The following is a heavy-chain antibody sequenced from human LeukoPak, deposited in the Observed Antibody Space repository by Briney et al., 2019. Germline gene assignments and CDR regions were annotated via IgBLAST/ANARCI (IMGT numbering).Heavy chain of an antibody. D-gene: IGHD1-26*01. V-gene: IGHV3-23*01. J-gene: IGHJ4*02. Sequence: PGGSLRLSCAASGFTFSSYAVSWVRQAPGKGLEWVSGISGSGDSTYHSDSVKGRFTISRDNSKNTLYLQMNSLRDEDTAVYYCERDPGGGSYRDYWGQGTLVTVSS. CDR1: GFTFSSYA. CDR2: ISGSGDST. CDR3: ERDPGGGSYRDY.